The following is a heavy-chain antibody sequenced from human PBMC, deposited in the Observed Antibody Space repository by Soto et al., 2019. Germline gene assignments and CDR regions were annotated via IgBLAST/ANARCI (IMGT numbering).Heavy chain of an antibody. V-gene: IGHV3-33*01. CDR3: ARQRTRTPRTHYYFDY. CDR1: GFTFSSYG. J-gene: IGHJ4*02. CDR2: IGYDGSNK. D-gene: IGHD1-7*01. Sequence: QVQLVESGGGVVQPGRSLRLSCAASGFTFSSYGMHWVRQAPGKGLEWVAVIGYDGSNKYYADSVKGRFTNSRDNSKNRLYLQMNSLRDEDTAVYYCARQRTRTPRTHYYFDYWGQGTLVTVSS.